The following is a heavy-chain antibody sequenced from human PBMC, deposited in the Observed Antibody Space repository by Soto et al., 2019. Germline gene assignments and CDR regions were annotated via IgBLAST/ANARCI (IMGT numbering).Heavy chain of an antibody. V-gene: IGHV4-30-4*01. CDR2: IYYSGST. CDR3: ARAVGYCSSTSCYTDAFDI. Sequence: SETLSLTCTVSGGSISSGDYYWSWIRQPPGKGLEWVGYIYYSGSTYYNPSLKSRVTISVDTSKNQFSLKLSSVTAADTAVYYCARAVGYCSSTSCYTDAFDIWGQGTMVTVSS. CDR1: GGSISSGDYY. J-gene: IGHJ3*02. D-gene: IGHD2-2*02.